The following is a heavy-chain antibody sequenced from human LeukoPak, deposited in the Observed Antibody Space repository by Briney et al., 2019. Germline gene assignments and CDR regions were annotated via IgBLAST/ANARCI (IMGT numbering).Heavy chain of an antibody. J-gene: IGHJ4*02. Sequence: SETLSLTCAVYGGSFSGHYWSWIRQPPGKGLEWIGEINHSGSTNYNPSLKSRVTISVDTSKNQFSLKLSSVTAADTAVYYCTREVSTVTFDYWGQGTLVTVSS. D-gene: IGHD4-17*01. CDR1: GGSFSGHY. V-gene: IGHV4-34*01. CDR3: TREVSTVTFDY. CDR2: INHSGST.